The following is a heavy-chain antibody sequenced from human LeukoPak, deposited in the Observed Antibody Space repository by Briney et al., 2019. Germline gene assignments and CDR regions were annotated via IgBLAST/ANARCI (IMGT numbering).Heavy chain of an antibody. CDR2: IWYDGSYK. Sequence: PGGSLRLSCAASGFTFSSYGIHWVRQAPGKGLEWVAFIWYDGSYKYYADSVKGRLTISRDNSKNTVDLQMNSLRVEDTAVYYCAKGDYRNSPLLLDYWGQGTLVTVSS. J-gene: IGHJ4*02. V-gene: IGHV3-30*02. CDR1: GFTFSSYG. D-gene: IGHD4-11*01. CDR3: AKGDYRNSPLLLDY.